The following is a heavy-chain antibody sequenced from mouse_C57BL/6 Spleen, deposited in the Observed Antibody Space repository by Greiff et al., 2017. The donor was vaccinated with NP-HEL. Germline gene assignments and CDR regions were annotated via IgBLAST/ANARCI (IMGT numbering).Heavy chain of an antibody. J-gene: IGHJ4*01. CDR2: IYPRSGNT. CDR1: GYTFTSYG. CDR3: ARPGSSYVKDAMDY. D-gene: IGHD1-1*01. Sequence: QVQLQQSGAELARPGASVKLSCKASGYTFTSYGISWVKQRTGQGLEWIGEIYPRSGNTYYNEKFKGKATLTADKSSSTAYMELRSLTSEDSAVYFCARPGSSYVKDAMDYWGQGTSVTVSS. V-gene: IGHV1-81*01.